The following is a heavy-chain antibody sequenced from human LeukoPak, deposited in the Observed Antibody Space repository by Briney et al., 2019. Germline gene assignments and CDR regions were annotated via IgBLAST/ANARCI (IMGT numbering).Heavy chain of an antibody. V-gene: IGHV3-30*03. CDR3: VGGSYYLYYYGMDV. CDR2: ISYDGSNK. Sequence: PGRSLRLSSAASGFTFSSYGMHWVRQAPGKGLEWVAVISYDGSNKYYADSVKGRFTISRDNSKNTLYLQMNRLRAEDTAVYYCVGGSYYLYYYGMDVWGQGTTVTVSS. D-gene: IGHD1-26*01. J-gene: IGHJ6*02. CDR1: GFTFSSYG.